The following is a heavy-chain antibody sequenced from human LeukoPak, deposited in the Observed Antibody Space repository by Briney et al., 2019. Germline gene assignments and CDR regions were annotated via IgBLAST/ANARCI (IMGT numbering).Heavy chain of an antibody. J-gene: IGHJ4*02. D-gene: IGHD3-22*01. CDR3: ARPRYGSSGYHFDY. CDR1: GYIFTSYW. Sequence: GESLKISCEGSGYIFTSYWIAWVRQMPGKGLEWMGIIYPGDSDTRYSPSFQGQVTISADKSISTAFLQWSSLKASDTAMYYCARPRYGSSGYHFDYWGQGTLVTVSS. V-gene: IGHV5-51*01. CDR2: IYPGDSDT.